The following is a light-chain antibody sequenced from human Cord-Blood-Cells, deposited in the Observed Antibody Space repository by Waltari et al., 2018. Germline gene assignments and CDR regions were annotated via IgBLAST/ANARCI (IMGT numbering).Light chain of an antibody. J-gene: IGLJ2*01. V-gene: IGLV2-14*01. CDR1: SSDVGGSNY. CDR3: SSYTSSSTDVV. Sequence: QSALTQPASVSGSPGQSITISCTGTSSDVGGSNYVSCYQQHPGQAPKLMIYEVSNRPSGVYNRFSCSKSGNTASLTISGLQAEDEADYYCSSYTSSSTDVVFGGGTKLTVL. CDR2: EVS.